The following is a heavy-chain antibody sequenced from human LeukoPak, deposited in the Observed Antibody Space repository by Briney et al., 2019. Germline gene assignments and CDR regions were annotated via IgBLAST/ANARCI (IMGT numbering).Heavy chain of an antibody. Sequence: SETLSLTCTVSDGSISSGSYYWSWIRQPAGKGLEWIGRIYTSGSTNYNPSLKSRVTISVDTSKNQFSLKLSSVTAADTAVYYCARGTVGRTYCGGDCYSPIDYWGQGTLVTVSS. J-gene: IGHJ4*02. CDR1: DGSISSGSYY. CDR2: IYTSGST. V-gene: IGHV4-61*02. D-gene: IGHD2-21*01. CDR3: ARGTVGRTYCGGDCYSPIDY.